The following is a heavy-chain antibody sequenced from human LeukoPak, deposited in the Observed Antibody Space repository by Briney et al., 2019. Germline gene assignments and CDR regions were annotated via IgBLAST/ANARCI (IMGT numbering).Heavy chain of an antibody. V-gene: IGHV1-46*01. D-gene: IGHD3-10*01. CDR3: ARDLNYMYYYGSGHPGDAFDI. J-gene: IGHJ3*02. Sequence: ASVKVSCKASGYTFTSYYLHWVRQAPGQGLEWMGVITTSGGGTTYAQKFQGRVTITRDTSASTAYMELSSLRSEDTAVYYCARDLNYMYYYGSGHPGDAFDIWGQGTMVTVSS. CDR1: GYTFTSYY. CDR2: ITTSGGGT.